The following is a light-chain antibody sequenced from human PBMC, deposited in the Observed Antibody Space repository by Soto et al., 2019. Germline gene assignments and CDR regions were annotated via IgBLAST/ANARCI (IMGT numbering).Light chain of an antibody. J-gene: IGKJ5*01. CDR2: DAS. CDR1: QFVNSRS. Sequence: VLEQAPEALCLDPSGRGTILNRASQFVNSRSLAWYQQKPGQAPRLLIYDASTRATGIPDRFSGSGSGTDFTLTISPLEREDFAVYFCQQYESSPIPFCQGPRLAI. V-gene: IGKV3-20*01. CDR3: QQYESSPIP.